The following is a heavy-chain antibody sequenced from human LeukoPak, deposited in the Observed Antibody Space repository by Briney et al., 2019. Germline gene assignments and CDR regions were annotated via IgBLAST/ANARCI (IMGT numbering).Heavy chain of an antibody. V-gene: IGHV3-21*01. Sequence: GGSLRLSCAASGFTFSSYGMHWVRQAPGKGLEWVSSISSSSSYIYYADSVKGRFTISRDNAKNSLYLQMNSLRAEDTAVYYCARGPGGYFDYWGQGTLVTVSS. CDR1: GFTFSSYG. D-gene: IGHD3-16*01. J-gene: IGHJ4*02. CDR3: ARGPGGYFDY. CDR2: ISSSSSYI.